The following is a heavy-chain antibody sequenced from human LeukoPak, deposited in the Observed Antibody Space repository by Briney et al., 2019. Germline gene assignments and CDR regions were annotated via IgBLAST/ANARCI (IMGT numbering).Heavy chain of an antibody. CDR2: IYYSGST. J-gene: IGHJ4*02. V-gene: IGHV4-31*03. CDR1: GGSISSGGYS. Sequence: SQTLSLTCTVSGGSISSGGYSWSWIRQPPGKGLEWIGYIYYSGSTYYNPSLKSRVTISVDTSKNQFSLKLSSVTAADTAVYYCARYYYDSSGYYFDYWGQGTLVTVSS. CDR3: ARYYYDSSGYYFDY. D-gene: IGHD3-22*01.